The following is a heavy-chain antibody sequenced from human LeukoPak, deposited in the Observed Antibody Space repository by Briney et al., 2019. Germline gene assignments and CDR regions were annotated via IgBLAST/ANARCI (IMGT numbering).Heavy chain of an antibody. V-gene: IGHV1-2*06. CDR2: INPNSGGT. CDR1: GYTFTGYY. Sequence: ASVRVSCKASGYTFTGYYMHWVRQAPGQGLEWMGRINPNSGGTNYAQKFQGRVTMTRDTSISTAYMELSRLRSDDTAVYHCASLSSSGLIDAFDIWGQGTMVTVSS. D-gene: IGHD6-19*01. CDR3: ASLSSSGLIDAFDI. J-gene: IGHJ3*02.